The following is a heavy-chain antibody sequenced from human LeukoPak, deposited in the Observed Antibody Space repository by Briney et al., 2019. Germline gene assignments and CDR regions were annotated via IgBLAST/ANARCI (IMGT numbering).Heavy chain of an antibody. J-gene: IGHJ4*02. Sequence: GGSLRLSCAASGFTCDDYAMHWVRQAPGKGLEWVSGISWNSGSIGYADSVKGRFTISRDNAKNSLYLQMNSLRAEDMALYYCAKGTYSSGWYVIDYWGQGTLVTVSS. CDR3: AKGTYSSGWYVIDY. CDR2: ISWNSGSI. V-gene: IGHV3-9*03. CDR1: GFTCDDYA. D-gene: IGHD6-19*01.